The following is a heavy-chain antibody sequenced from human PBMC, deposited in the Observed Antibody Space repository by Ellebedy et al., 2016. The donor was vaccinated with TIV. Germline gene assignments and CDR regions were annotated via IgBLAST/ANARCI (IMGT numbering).Heavy chain of an antibody. D-gene: IGHD3-16*01. CDR1: GFTFSSYW. J-gene: IGHJ6*03. CDR3: AREWGELWTHYYMDV. Sequence: GGSLRLXXAASGFTFSSYWMHWVRQAPGKGLVWVSRINSDGSSTSYADSVKGRFTISRDNAKNTLYLQMNSLRAEDTAVYYCAREWGELWTHYYMDVWGKGTTVTVSS. CDR2: INSDGSST. V-gene: IGHV3-74*01.